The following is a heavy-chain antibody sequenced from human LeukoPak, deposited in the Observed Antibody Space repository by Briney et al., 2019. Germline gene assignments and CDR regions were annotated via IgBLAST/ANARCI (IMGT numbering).Heavy chain of an antibody. V-gene: IGHV3-23*01. D-gene: IGHD3-3*01. CDR1: GFTFSRYA. Sequence: GGSLRLSCAASGFTFSRYAMSWVRQAPGKGLEWVSAISGSGGSTYYADSVKGRFTISRDNSKNTLYLQMNSLRAEDTAVYYCAKDDYDFWSGYSYWGQGTLVTVSS. CDR3: AKDDYDFWSGYSY. J-gene: IGHJ4*02. CDR2: ISGSGGST.